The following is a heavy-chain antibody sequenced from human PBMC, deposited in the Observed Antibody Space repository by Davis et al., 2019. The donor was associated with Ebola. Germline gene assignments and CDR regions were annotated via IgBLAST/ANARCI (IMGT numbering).Heavy chain of an antibody. J-gene: IGHJ6*04. V-gene: IGHV3-23*01. Sequence: GSLRLSCADSVITFSSYAMTWVRQAPGKGLEWVSAISGSGGTTYYAGSVKGRFTVSRDNSKKTMYLQMNSLRAEDTAVYYCARSGLSFGVVKYHYGMDVWGKGTMVTVSS. CDR1: VITFSSYA. CDR2: ISGSGGTT. CDR3: ARSGLSFGVVKYHYGMDV. D-gene: IGHD3-3*01.